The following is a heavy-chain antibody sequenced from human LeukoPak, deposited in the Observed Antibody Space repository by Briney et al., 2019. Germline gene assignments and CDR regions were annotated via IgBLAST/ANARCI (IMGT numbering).Heavy chain of an antibody. Sequence: GGSLRLSCAASGFTFSSYGMHWVRQAPGKGLEWVAFIRYDGSNKYYADSVKGRFTISRDNSKNTLNLQMNSLRAEDTAVYYCARDKRGYCSSTSCLPFDYWGQGTLVTVSS. D-gene: IGHD2-2*01. J-gene: IGHJ4*02. CDR2: IRYDGSNK. CDR1: GFTFSSYG. CDR3: ARDKRGYCSSTSCLPFDY. V-gene: IGHV3-30*02.